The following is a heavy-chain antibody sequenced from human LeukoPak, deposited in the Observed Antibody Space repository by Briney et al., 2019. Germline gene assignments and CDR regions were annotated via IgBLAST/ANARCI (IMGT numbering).Heavy chain of an antibody. D-gene: IGHD5-24*01. CDR2: ISGDGVSS. V-gene: IGHV3-43*02. CDR3: AREQFSHTSNYFDN. Sequence: GGSLRLSCAASGLMFDDYAMHWVRQVPGRGLEWVSLISGDGVSSFYADSVRGRFTISRDNNNNSLSLQMHSLTAEDTAFYYCAREQFSHTSNYFDNWGQGILVTVSS. J-gene: IGHJ4*02. CDR1: GLMFDDYA.